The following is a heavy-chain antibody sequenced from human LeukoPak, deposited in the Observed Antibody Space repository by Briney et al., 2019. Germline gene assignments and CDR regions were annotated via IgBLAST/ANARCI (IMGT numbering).Heavy chain of an antibody. V-gene: IGHV1-46*01. D-gene: IGHD3-3*02. Sequence: ASVKVSCKASGYTFTSYYMHWVRQAPGQGLEWMGIINPSGGSTSYAQKFQGRVTITRNTSISTAYMELSSLRSEDTAVYYCARVSTRIFGVPKGYNWFDPWGQGTLVTVSS. J-gene: IGHJ5*02. CDR2: INPSGGST. CDR3: ARVSTRIFGVPKGYNWFDP. CDR1: GYTFTSYY.